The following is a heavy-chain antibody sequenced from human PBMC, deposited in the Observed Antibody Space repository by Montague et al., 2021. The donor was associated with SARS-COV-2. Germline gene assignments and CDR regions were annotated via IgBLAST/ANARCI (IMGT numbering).Heavy chain of an antibody. V-gene: IGHV4-59*01. J-gene: IGHJ5*02. CDR3: ARSPFPWVRGALGSAFDT. D-gene: IGHD3-10*01. Sequence: SETLSLTCTVSGGSISTYYWGWIRQPPGKGLEWIGCIYYSGSTYYYPSLKSRVTISVDTSKNQFSLKLSSVTAADTAVYYCARSPFPWVRGALGSAFDTWGQGTLVTVSS. CDR2: IYYSGST. CDR1: GGSISTYY.